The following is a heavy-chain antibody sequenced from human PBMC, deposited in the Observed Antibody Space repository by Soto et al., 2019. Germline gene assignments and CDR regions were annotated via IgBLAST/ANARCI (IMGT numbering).Heavy chain of an antibody. CDR2: INHSGSP. V-gene: IGHV4-34*01. Sequence: SETLSLTCAVYGGSFSGYYWSWIRQPPGKGLEWIGEINHSGSPNYNPSLKSRVTISVDTSKNQFSLDLSSVTAADTAVYYCARGKWEVRFDNWGQGTPVTVSS. CDR1: GGSFSGYY. D-gene: IGHD1-26*01. CDR3: ARGKWEVRFDN. J-gene: IGHJ4*02.